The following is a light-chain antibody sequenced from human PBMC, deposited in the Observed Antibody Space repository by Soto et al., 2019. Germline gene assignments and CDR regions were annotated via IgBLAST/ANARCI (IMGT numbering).Light chain of an antibody. Sequence: QSVLTQSPSASASLGASVTLTCTLSSGHSSYAIAWHQLQPEKGPRSLMTLDSDGSHTQGDGIPDRFSGSSSGAERYLTIASRQSEDAADYSCQAWGTGFQVFGGGTKLTVL. CDR3: QAWGTGFQV. J-gene: IGLJ3*02. V-gene: IGLV4-69*01. CDR1: SGHSSYA. CDR2: LDSDGSH.